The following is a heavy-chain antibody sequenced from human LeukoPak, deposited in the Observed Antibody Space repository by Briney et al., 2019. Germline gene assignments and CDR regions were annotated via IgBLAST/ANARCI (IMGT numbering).Heavy chain of an antibody. D-gene: IGHD3-22*01. V-gene: IGHV3-21*01. J-gene: IGHJ4*02. Sequence: PGGSLRLSCAASGFTFSSYSMNWVRLAPGKGLEWVSSISSSSSYIYYADSVKGRFTISRDNAKNSLYLQMNSLRAEDTAVYYCARVPPDYYDSSGALEYWGQGTLVTVSS. CDR3: ARVPPDYYDSSGALEY. CDR1: GFTFSSYS. CDR2: ISSSSSYI.